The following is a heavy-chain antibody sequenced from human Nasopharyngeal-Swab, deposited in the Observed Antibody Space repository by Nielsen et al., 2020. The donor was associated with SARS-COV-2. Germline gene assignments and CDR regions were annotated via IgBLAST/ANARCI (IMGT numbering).Heavy chain of an antibody. J-gene: IGHJ3*01. CDR3: AKDDFCPACAFDV. CDR2: VRNNDGSLT. V-gene: IGHV3-23*01. CDR1: GFDFWKYS. Sequence: ESLKISCAASGFDFWKYSMSWVRQAPGRGLEGVSTVRNNDGSLTFYADSVKGRFTISRDTSKNTVSLQMNSLRAENTAVYYCAKDDFCPACAFDVWGQGTIVTVSS. D-gene: IGHD2-21*02.